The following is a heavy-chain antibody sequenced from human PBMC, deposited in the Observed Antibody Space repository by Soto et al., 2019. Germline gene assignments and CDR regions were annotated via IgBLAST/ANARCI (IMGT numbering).Heavy chain of an antibody. CDR3: VRHDIGLGIDY. J-gene: IGHJ4*02. V-gene: IGHV3-74*01. D-gene: IGHD1-1*01. CDR2: IDSDGGST. Sequence: QAPVKGLDWVSHIDSDGGSTSYADSVKGRFTISRDNAKNTLYLQMNSLRAEDTAVYYCVRHDIGLGIDYWALGILVPVS.